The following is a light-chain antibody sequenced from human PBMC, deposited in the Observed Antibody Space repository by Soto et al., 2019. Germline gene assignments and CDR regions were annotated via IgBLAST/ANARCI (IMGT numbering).Light chain of an antibody. J-gene: IGKJ5*01. CDR2: GAS. V-gene: IGKV3-20*01. CDR1: QTVSSY. CDR3: QQYGTSPIT. Sequence: ENVLTQSPGTLSLSPGERATLSCRASQTVSSYLTWYQQRPGQAPRLLISGASRRATGIPDRFSGSGSGTDFPLTISRLEPEDFALYYCQQYGTSPITFGQGTRLEIK.